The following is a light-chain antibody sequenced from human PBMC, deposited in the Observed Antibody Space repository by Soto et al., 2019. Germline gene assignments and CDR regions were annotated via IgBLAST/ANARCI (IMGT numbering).Light chain of an antibody. CDR3: LQALQSPCT. V-gene: IGKV2-28*01. J-gene: IGKJ1*01. CDR1: QSLLHSNGYNY. CDR2: LSS. Sequence: IVMTQSPLSLPVTPGEPASISCRSSQSLLHSNGYNYLDWYLQKPGQSPQLLINLSSYRASGVPARFSATGSGTDFTLKISRVDAEDVGVYYCLQALQSPCTFGQGTKLDIK.